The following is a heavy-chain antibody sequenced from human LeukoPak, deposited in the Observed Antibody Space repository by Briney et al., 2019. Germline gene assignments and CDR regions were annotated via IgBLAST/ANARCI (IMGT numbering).Heavy chain of an antibody. CDR1: GFTITTYA. CDR3: ARAQGVLDY. CDR2: IGGGGTE. J-gene: IGHJ4*02. Sequence: GGSLRLSCAASGFTITTYAVNWVRQAPGKGLEWVSGIGGGGTEYYADSVKGRFIISSDNSQNLVHLQMNSLTVEDTAVYYCARAQGVLDYWGQGTLVTVSS. V-gene: IGHV3-23*01. D-gene: IGHD3-10*01.